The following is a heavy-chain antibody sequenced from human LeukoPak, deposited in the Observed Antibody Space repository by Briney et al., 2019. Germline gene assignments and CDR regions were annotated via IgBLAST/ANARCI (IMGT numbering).Heavy chain of an antibody. V-gene: IGHV4-34*01. CDR2: INHSGST. D-gene: IGHD2-2*01. CDR3: ARLGAPRRHFLGYCSSTSCSPILDY. CDR1: GGSFSGYY. J-gene: IGHJ4*02. Sequence: PSETLSLTCALYGGSFSGYYWSWLREPPGKGLEWIGEINHSGSTNYNPSLKSRVTISVDTSKNQFSLKLSSVTAADTAVYYCARLGAPRRHFLGYCSSTSCSPILDYWGQGTLVTVSS.